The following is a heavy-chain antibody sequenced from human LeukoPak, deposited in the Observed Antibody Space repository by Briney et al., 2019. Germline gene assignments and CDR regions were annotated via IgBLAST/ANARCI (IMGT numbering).Heavy chain of an antibody. Sequence: PGGTLRLSCAASGFTFSSYAMSWVRQAPGKGLEWVSAISGGGFNTYSADSVKGWFTISRDSSKNTLFLQMNSLRAEDTALYYSAKATSSTWYNYDYWGQGTLVTVSS. CDR2: ISGGGFNT. D-gene: IGHD6-13*01. J-gene: IGHJ4*02. CDR1: GFTFSSYA. V-gene: IGHV3-23*01. CDR3: AKATSSTWYNYDY.